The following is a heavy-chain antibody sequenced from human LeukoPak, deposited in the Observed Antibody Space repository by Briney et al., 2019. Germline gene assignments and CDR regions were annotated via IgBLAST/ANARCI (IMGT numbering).Heavy chain of an antibody. D-gene: IGHD4-17*01. J-gene: IGHJ4*02. Sequence: SETLSLTCAVYGGSFSDYYWSWIRQPPGKGLEWIGEINHSGSTNYNLSLKSRVTISVDTSKNQFSLKLSSVTAADTAVYYCARGQRHTTVTTYFDYWGQGTLVTVSS. CDR3: ARGQRHTTVTTYFDY. CDR2: INHSGST. CDR1: GGSFSDYY. V-gene: IGHV4-34*01.